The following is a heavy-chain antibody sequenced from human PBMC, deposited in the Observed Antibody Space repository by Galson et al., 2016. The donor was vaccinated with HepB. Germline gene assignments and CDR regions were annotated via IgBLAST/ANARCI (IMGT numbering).Heavy chain of an antibody. J-gene: IGHJ4*02. CDR1: GFTFSNYA. D-gene: IGHD2-21*01. CDR2: ITSSGGST. Sequence: LRLSCAASGFTFSNYAMSWVRQAPGKGLEWVSSITSSGGSTDYADSVKGRFTSSRDNSRNTLYLQMNSLRAEDTAVYYCAKCGAVIASAFDSWGQGILVTVSS. CDR3: AKCGAVIASAFDS. V-gene: IGHV3-23*01.